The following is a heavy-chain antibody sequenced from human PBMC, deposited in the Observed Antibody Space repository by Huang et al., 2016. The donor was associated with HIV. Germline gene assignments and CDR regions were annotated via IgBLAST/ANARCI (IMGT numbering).Heavy chain of an antibody. CDR2: ISYSGST. CDR1: GGSITRCSYY. CDR3: ARHFAYYDSSGYTPWDAFDI. J-gene: IGHJ3*02. D-gene: IGHD3-22*01. Sequence: QLQLQGSGPGLVKPSETLSLTCTVSGGSITRCSYYWGWIRQPPGKGLVWVGSISYSGSTDYNPYLKRRVTGSVDTSKNQFSRKLSSVTAADTAVYYCARHFAYYDSSGYTPWDAFDIWGQGTMVTVSS. V-gene: IGHV4-39*01.